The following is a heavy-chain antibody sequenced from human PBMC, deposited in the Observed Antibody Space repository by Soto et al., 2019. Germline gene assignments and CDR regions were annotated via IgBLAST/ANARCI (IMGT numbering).Heavy chain of an antibody. J-gene: IGHJ1*01. Sequence: QEQLVQSGAEVKEPGASVKVSCKASGYTFTGYYMHWVRQAPGQGLEWMGWINPNSGGTNYAQRFQGRVTMTRDTSISTVYMELSRLRSDDTAVYYCARGGVTSDYGSGRERHWGQGTLVTVSS. D-gene: IGHD3-10*01. V-gene: IGHV1-2*02. CDR2: INPNSGGT. CDR3: ARGGVTSDYGSGRERH. CDR1: GYTFTGYY.